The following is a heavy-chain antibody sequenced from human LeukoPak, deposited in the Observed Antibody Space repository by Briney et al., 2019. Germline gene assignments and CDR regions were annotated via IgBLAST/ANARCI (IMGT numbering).Heavy chain of an antibody. CDR3: ASLSYVEHDY. CDR1: GGSISSGDYY. V-gene: IGHV4-30-4*01. J-gene: IGHJ4*02. Sequence: SQTLSLTCTVSGGSISSGDYYWSWIRQPPGKGLEWLGYIFNSEHAYYNPSLKSRVTISADTSKNQFSLRLSYMTAADTAVYFCASLSYVEHDYWGQGTLVTVSS. D-gene: IGHD1-26*01. CDR2: IFNSEHA.